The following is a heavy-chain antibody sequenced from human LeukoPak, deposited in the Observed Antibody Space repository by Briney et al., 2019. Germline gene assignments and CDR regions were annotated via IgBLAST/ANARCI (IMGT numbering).Heavy chain of an antibody. V-gene: IGHV4-38-2*02. J-gene: IGHJ6*03. CDR3: AREREYYYLDV. CDR1: NDPNSSDDF. Sequence: PSDTLSLPCTVSNDPNSSDDFRAWIRQAPGKGLDYLGSVSHSGDTFYNPSLKTRVSISVDTSKNHFSLKLTSVTAADTAIYYCAREREYYYLDVWGKGTTVSVSS. CDR2: VSHSGDT.